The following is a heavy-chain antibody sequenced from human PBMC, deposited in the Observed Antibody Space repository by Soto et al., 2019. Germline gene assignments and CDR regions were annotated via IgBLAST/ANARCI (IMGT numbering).Heavy chain of an antibody. CDR1: GGSISSSSYY. CDR3: ARHVSRFRSSGYYRNLNDAFDI. Sequence: SETLSLTCTVPGGSISSSSYYWGWIRQPPGKGLEWIGSIYYSGSTYYNPSLKSRVTISVDTSKNQFSLKLSSVTAADTAVYYCARHVSRFRSSGYYRNLNDAFDIWGQGTMVTVSS. V-gene: IGHV4-39*01. J-gene: IGHJ3*02. D-gene: IGHD3-22*01. CDR2: IYYSGST.